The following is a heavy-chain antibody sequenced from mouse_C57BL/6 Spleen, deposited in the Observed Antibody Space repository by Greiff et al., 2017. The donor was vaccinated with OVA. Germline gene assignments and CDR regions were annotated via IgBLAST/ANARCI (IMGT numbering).Heavy chain of an antibody. CDR2: IDPETGGT. Sequence: VQLQQSGAELVRPGASVTLSCKASGYTSTDYEMHWVKQTPVHGLEWIGAIDPETGGTAYNQKFKGKAILTADKSSSTAYMELRSLTSEDSAVYYCTRGVTWYFDYWGQGTTLTVSS. CDR1: GYTSTDYE. CDR3: TRGVTWYFDY. V-gene: IGHV1-15*01. J-gene: IGHJ2*01.